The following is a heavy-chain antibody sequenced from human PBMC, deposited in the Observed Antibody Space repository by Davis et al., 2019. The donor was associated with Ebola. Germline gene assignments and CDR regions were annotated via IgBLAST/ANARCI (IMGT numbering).Heavy chain of an antibody. V-gene: IGHV3-74*01. Sequence: GESLKISCAASGFTFSSYWMRWVRQAPGKGLVWVSRINSDGSSTSYADSVKGRFTISRDNAKNTLYLQMNSLRAEDTAVYYCARVWANYYYYGMDVWGKGTTVTVSS. CDR1: GFTFSSYW. J-gene: IGHJ6*04. D-gene: IGHD1-26*01. CDR3: ARVWANYYYYGMDV. CDR2: INSDGSST.